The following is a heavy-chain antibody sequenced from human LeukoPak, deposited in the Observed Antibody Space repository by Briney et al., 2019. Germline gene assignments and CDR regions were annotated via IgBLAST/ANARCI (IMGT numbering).Heavy chain of an antibody. Sequence: GGSLRLSCAASGFTFSSYWMSWVRQAPGKGLEWVAVISYDGSNKYYADSVKGRFTISRDNSKNTLYLQMNSLRAEDTAVYYCAKDLSRASDAFDIWGQGTMVTVSS. CDR1: GFTFSSYW. J-gene: IGHJ3*02. D-gene: IGHD6-6*01. CDR3: AKDLSRASDAFDI. V-gene: IGHV3-30*18. CDR2: ISYDGSNK.